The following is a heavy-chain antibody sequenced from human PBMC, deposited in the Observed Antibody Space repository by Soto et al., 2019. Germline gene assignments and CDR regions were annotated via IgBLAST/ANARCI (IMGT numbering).Heavy chain of an antibody. J-gene: IGHJ3*02. CDR1: GFTFSDYY. Sequence: GGSLRLSCAASGFTFSDYYMSWIRQAPGEGLEWVLYISSSCSTIYYADSVKGRFTISRDNAENSLYLQMNSLRAEDTALYYCARAYNWNYLDAFDIWGRGTMVTVSS. V-gene: IGHV3-11*01. CDR2: ISSSCSTI. CDR3: ARAYNWNYLDAFDI. D-gene: IGHD1-7*01.